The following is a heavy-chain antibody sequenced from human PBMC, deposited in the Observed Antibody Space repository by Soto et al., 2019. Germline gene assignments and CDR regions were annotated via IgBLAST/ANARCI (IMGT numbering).Heavy chain of an antibody. J-gene: IGHJ4*02. V-gene: IGHV1-69*12. CDR1: GGNFSSYD. Sequence: QVQLVQSGAEVKKPGSSVKVSCKASGGNFSSYDISWVRQTPGQGLEWMGGIIPIFGTTNYAQKFQGRVTITADESTSTAYMELNSLRSEDTAVYYCARTIGGNSPYEYFDYWGQGTLVTVSS. CDR3: ARTIGGNSPYEYFDY. D-gene: IGHD2-21*02. CDR2: IIPIFGTT.